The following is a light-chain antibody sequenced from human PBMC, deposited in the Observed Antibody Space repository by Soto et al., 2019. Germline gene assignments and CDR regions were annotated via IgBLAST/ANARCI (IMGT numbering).Light chain of an antibody. CDR2: AAS. V-gene: IGKV1-5*01. J-gene: IGKJ1*01. CDR3: QQYKSYLRT. Sequence: DIQMTQSPSTLSASIGDRVTITCRASQNINNWIAWYQQKPGKAPKLLIYAASTLESGVSSRFSGRGSGTEFTLTINSLQPEDFATYYCQQYKSYLRTFGQGTKVDIK. CDR1: QNINNW.